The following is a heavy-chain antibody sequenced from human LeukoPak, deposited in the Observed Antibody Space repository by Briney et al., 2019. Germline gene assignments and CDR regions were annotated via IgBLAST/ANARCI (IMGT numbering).Heavy chain of an antibody. CDR1: GGSFSRYY. Sequence: PSETLSLTCAVYGGSFSRYYWSWIRQSPGKGLEWIAEIDHRGDTNYNPFVKSRVTISVDTSKNQFSLRVRSLSAADTAVYYCARGATISGTGYFDFWGQGTLVTVSS. CDR2: IDHRGDT. J-gene: IGHJ4*03. CDR3: ARGATISGTGYFDF. V-gene: IGHV4-34*01. D-gene: IGHD1-26*01.